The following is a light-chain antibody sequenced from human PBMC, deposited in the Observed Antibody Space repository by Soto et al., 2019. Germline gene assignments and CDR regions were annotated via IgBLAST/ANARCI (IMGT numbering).Light chain of an antibody. CDR3: SSYTSSITHV. J-gene: IGLJ2*01. CDR2: EVN. V-gene: IGLV2-14*01. CDR1: SSDVGGYNY. Sequence: QSALTQPASVSGSPGQSITISCTGTSSDVGGYNYVSWYQQHPGKAPKLMIYEVNNRPSGVSNRFSGSKSGNTASLTISGLQAEDEADYYCSSYTSSITHVFGGGTKLTVL.